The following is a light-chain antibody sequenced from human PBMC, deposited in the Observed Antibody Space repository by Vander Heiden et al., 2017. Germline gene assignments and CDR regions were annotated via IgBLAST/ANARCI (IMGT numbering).Light chain of an antibody. CDR3: SSYTSTTTLGI. CDR2: EVT. J-gene: IGLJ2*01. V-gene: IGLV2-14*03. Sequence: QSALTQPAPVSGPPGPSTPTSCTRSNSDIADYNDVSWYQQYPGSAAKILIYEVTDRPSGVSNRFSGSKSGDTASLTISDLQPEDEAIYFCSSYTSTTTLGIFGGGTKLTVL. CDR1: NSDIADYND.